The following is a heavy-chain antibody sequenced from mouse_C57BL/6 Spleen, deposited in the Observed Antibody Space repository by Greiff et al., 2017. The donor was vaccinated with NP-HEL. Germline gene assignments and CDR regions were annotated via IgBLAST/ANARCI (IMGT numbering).Heavy chain of an antibody. CDR1: GYTFTNYW. CDR2: IYPGGGYP. V-gene: IGHV1-63*01. J-gene: IGHJ4*01. Sequence: VQLQQSGAELVRPGTSVKMSCKASGYTFTNYWIGWAKQRPGHGLEWIGDIYPGGGYPNYNEKFKGKATLTADKSSSTAYTQFSSLTSEDSAIYYCARKGLSQDAMDYWGQGTSVTVSS. D-gene: IGHD1-1*02. CDR3: ARKGLSQDAMDY.